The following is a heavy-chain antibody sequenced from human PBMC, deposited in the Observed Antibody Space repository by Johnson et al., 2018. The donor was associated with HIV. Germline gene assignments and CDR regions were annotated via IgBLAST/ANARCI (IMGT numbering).Heavy chain of an antibody. CDR1: GFTFSSYG. CDR3: ARMAAHVSDF. J-gene: IGHJ3*01. V-gene: IGHV3-30*03. Sequence: VQLVESGGGVVQPGRSLRLSCAASGFTFSSYGMHWVRQAPGKGLEWVAVISYDGNNKYYAVSVKGRFTVSRENAKNSLYLQMNSLRVEDTDVYYCARMAAHVSDFWGQGTMVTVSS. D-gene: IGHD5-24*01. CDR2: ISYDGNNK.